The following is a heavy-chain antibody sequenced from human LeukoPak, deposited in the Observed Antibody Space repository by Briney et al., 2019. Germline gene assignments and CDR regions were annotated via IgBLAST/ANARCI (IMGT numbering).Heavy chain of an antibody. Sequence: ASVKVSCKASEYTFTAYNMYWVRQAPGQGLEWMGWINPKNGGTHYAQRFQGRVTMTRDTSISTAYMELNRLTPDDAAAYYCARDSDYSNYGKYWGQGTLVTVSS. D-gene: IGHD4-11*01. CDR1: EYTFTAYN. V-gene: IGHV1-2*02. J-gene: IGHJ4*02. CDR2: INPKNGGT. CDR3: ARDSDYSNYGKY.